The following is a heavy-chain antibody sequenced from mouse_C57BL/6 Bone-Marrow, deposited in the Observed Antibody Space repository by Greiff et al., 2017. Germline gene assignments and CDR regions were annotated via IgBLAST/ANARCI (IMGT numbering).Heavy chain of an antibody. D-gene: IGHD1-1*01. CDR2: IYPGNSDT. CDR1: GYTFTSYW. V-gene: IGHV1-5*01. Sequence: EVQLQQSGTVLARPGASVKMSCKTSGYTFTSYWMHWVKQRPGQGLEWIGAIYPGNSDTSYNQKFKGKAKLTAVTSASTAYMELSSLTNEDSAVYYCTSYYGSSYVWFAYWGPGTLVTVSA. CDR3: TSYYGSSYVWFAY. J-gene: IGHJ3*01.